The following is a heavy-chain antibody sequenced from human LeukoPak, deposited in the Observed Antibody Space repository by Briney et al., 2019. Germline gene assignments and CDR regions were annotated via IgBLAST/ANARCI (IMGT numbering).Heavy chain of an antibody. CDR3: ARGTPLLGAFDI. V-gene: IGHV4-59*01. CDR1: GGSISSYY. CDR2: ICYSGST. Sequence: PSETLSLTCTVSGGSISSYYWSWIRQPPGKRLEWIGYICYSGSTNYNPSLKSRVTISVDTSKNQFSLKLSSVTAADTAVYYCARGTPLLGAFDIWGQGTMVTVSS. D-gene: IGHD2-21*01. J-gene: IGHJ3*02.